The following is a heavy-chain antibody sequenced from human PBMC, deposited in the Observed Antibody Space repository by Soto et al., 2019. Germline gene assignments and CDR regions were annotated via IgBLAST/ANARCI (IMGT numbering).Heavy chain of an antibody. Sequence: PGGSLRLSCAASGFTFGGYAMSWVRQAPGKRLEWVSFISGSGSRTFDADSTKGRFTISRDNSRNTLYLQMNSLRVEDTAVYYCAKHPDRDGYPIDCWGQGAQVTVSS. V-gene: IGHV3-23*01. CDR2: ISGSGSRT. D-gene: IGHD3-16*02. J-gene: IGHJ4*02. CDR1: GFTFGGYA. CDR3: AKHPDRDGYPIDC.